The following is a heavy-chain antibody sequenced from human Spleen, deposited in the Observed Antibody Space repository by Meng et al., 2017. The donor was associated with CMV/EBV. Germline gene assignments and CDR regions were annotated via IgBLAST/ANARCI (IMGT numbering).Heavy chain of an antibody. CDR2: INWNGGST. Sequence: GGSLRLSYAASGFTFDDYGMSWVRQAPGKGLEWVSGINWNGGSTGFADSVKGRFTISRDNAKNSLYLQMSSLRAGDTALYYCARDDTYYGMDVWGQGTTVTVSS. CDR1: GFTFDDYG. V-gene: IGHV3-20*03. CDR3: ARDDTYYGMDV. J-gene: IGHJ6*02.